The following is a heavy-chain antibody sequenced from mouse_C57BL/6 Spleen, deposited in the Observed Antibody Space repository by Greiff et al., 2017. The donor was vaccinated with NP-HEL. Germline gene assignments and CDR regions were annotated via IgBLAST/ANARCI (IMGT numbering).Heavy chain of an antibody. Sequence: EVKVVESGGGLVQPGGSLKLSCAASGFTFSDYGMAWVRQAPRKGPEWVAFISNLAYSIYYADTVTGRFTISRENAKNTLYLEMSSLRSEDTAMYYCARRDDYDRFAYWGQGTLVTVSA. CDR3: ARRDDYDRFAY. D-gene: IGHD2-4*01. V-gene: IGHV5-15*01. J-gene: IGHJ3*01. CDR1: GFTFSDYG. CDR2: ISNLAYSI.